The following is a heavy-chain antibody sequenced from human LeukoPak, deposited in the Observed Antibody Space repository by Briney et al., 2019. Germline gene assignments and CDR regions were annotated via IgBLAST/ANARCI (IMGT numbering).Heavy chain of an antibody. Sequence: ASVKVSCKASGYTFTSYGISWVRQAPGQGLEWMGWISAYNDNTNYAQKLQGRVTMATDTSTSTAYMELSSLRSEDTAVYYCAGGYYDSSGYYYGFDYWGQGTLVTVSS. CDR3: AGGYYDSSGYYYGFDY. D-gene: IGHD3-22*01. CDR2: ISAYNDNT. J-gene: IGHJ4*02. V-gene: IGHV1-18*01. CDR1: GYTFTSYG.